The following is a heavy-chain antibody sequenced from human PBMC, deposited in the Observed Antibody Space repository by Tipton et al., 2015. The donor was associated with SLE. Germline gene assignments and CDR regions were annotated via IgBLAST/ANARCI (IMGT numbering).Heavy chain of an antibody. Sequence: TLSLTCTVSGGSISGYYWSWIRQPAGKGQEWIGRIYTSGSTNDNPSLTSRVTMSVDTSKNQFSLKLSSVTAAGTAVYYCARDGAMIVPRGSFDIWGQGTMVTDSS. CDR1: GGSISGYY. J-gene: IGHJ3*02. V-gene: IGHV4-4*07. CDR3: ARDGAMIVPRGSFDI. D-gene: IGHD3-22*01. CDR2: IYTSGST.